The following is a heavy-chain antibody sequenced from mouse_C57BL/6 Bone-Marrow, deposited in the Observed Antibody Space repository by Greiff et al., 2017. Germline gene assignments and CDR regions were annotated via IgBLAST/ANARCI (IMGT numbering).Heavy chain of an antibody. J-gene: IGHJ3*01. CDR1: GFTFSDYA. V-gene: IGHV5-17*01. Sequence: EVQVVESGGGLVKPGGSLKLSCAASGFTFSDYAMHWVRQAPEKGLEWVAYISSGSSNIYYADTVKGRFTISRDNAKNTLFLQMTSLRSEDTAMYYCATGIAQASFDYWGQGTLVTVSA. D-gene: IGHD3-2*02. CDR3: ATGIAQASFDY. CDR2: ISSGSSNI.